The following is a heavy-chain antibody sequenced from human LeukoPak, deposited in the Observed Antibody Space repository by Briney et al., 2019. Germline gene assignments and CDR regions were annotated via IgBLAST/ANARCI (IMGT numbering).Heavy chain of an antibody. D-gene: IGHD4-23*01. CDR2: IYSGGST. Sequence: GGSLRLSCAASGFTVSSNYMSWVRQAPGKGLEWVSVIYSGGSTYYADSVKGRFTISGDNSKNTLYLQMNSLRAEDTAVYYCASDGRNYGGPFETSGQGTMVTVSS. V-gene: IGHV3-53*01. CDR1: GFTVSSNY. CDR3: ASDGRNYGGPFET. J-gene: IGHJ3*02.